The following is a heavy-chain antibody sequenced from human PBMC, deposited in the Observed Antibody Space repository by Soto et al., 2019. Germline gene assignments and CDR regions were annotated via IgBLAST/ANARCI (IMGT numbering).Heavy chain of an antibody. V-gene: IGHV4-39*01. Sequence: PSEGLSVTCTLSADAIRSNSFYWRWVPQPPGKGLEWMGCVYYIGSTYYNPALKSGVAISVYTSKNEFSLKLSSFTGAHTAVHYCARTGRWATQTVDGTEVWGQGTKVT. CDR3: ARTGRWATQTVDGTEV. CDR1: ADAIRSNSFY. D-gene: IGHD1-26*01. J-gene: IGHJ6*01. CDR2: VYYIGST.